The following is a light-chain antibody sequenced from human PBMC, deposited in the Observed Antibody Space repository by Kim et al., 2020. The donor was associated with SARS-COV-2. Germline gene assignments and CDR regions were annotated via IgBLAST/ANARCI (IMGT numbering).Light chain of an antibody. CDR2: RDI. V-gene: IGLV3-9*01. J-gene: IGLJ2*01. Sequence: VSGGVGQTASISCGGNTIEKKNVHWYQQKPGQATVLVMYRDINRPSGIPERFSGSNAGNVATLTITTAQAGDEADYYCQVWDTTAVFGGGTKVTVL. CDR1: TIEKKN. CDR3: QVWDTTAV.